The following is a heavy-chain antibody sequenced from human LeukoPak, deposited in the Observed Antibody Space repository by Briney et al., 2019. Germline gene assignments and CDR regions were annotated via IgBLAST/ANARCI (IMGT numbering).Heavy chain of an antibody. CDR2: ISSSGSTI. Sequence: GGSLRPSCAASGFTFSSYEMNWVRQAPGKGLEWVSYISSSGSTIYYADSVKGRFTISRDNAKNTLYLQMNSLRAEDTAVYYCARGVVPAAIPVWFDPWGQGTLVTVSS. CDR1: GFTFSSYE. J-gene: IGHJ5*02. CDR3: ARGVVPAAIPVWFDP. V-gene: IGHV3-48*03. D-gene: IGHD2-2*01.